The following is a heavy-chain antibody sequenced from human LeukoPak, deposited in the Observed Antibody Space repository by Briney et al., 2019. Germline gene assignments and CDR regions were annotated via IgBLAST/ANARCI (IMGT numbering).Heavy chain of an antibody. V-gene: IGHV4-61*02. Sequence: SETLPLTCTVSGGSISSGSYYWSWIRQPAGKGLEWIGRIYTSGSTNYNPSLKSRVTISVDASKNQFSLKLSSVTAADTAVYYCARDTAYDFWSGYRGGWFDPWGQGTLVTVSS. J-gene: IGHJ5*02. CDR3: ARDTAYDFWSGYRGGWFDP. D-gene: IGHD3-3*01. CDR1: GGSISSGSYY. CDR2: IYTSGST.